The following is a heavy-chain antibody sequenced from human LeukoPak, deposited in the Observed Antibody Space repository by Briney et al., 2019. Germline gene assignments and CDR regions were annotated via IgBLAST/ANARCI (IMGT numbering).Heavy chain of an antibody. D-gene: IGHD6-6*01. V-gene: IGHV1-69*13. Sequence: GASVKVSCKASGYTFSNYIIHWVRQAPGQGLEWMGGIIPIFGTANYAQKFQGRVTITADESTSTAYMELSSLRSEDTAVYYCARIVGIAARNYYYYGMDVWGQGTTVTVSS. CDR3: ARIVGIAARNYYYYGMDV. CDR2: IIPIFGTA. CDR1: GYTFSNYI. J-gene: IGHJ6*02.